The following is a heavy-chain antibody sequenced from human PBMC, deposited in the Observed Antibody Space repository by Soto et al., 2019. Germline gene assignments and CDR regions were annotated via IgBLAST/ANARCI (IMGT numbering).Heavy chain of an antibody. CDR1: CYSISSGSY. Sequence: SGPLALTCTVYCYSISSGSYWAWIRQSPGKGPEWIASIYHGGTTFYNPSLKSRITISVDTSTNQFSLQLTSVTAADTAVYYLASVPVLVTAGRPCEYWG. D-gene: IGHD1-26*01. J-gene: IGHJ4*01. V-gene: IGHV4-38-2*02. CDR2: IYHGGTT. CDR3: ASVPVLVTAGRPCEY.